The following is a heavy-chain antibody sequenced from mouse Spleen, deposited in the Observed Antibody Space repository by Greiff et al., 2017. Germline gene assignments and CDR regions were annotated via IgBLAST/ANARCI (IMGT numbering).Heavy chain of an antibody. CDR2: INPSTGYT. Sequence: VQLQQSGAELAKPGASVKMSCKASGYTFTSYWMHWVKQRPGQGLEWIGYINPSTGYTEYNQKFKDKATLTADKSSSTAYMQLSSLTSEDSAVYYCARRIWPGGMDYWGQGTSVTVSS. J-gene: IGHJ4*01. V-gene: IGHV1-7*01. CDR3: ARRIWPGGMDY. D-gene: IGHD1-1*02. CDR1: GYTFTSYW.